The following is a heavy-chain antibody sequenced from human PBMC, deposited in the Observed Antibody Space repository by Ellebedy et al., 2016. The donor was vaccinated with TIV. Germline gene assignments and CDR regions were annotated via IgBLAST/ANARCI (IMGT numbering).Heavy chain of an antibody. J-gene: IGHJ4*02. V-gene: IGHV1-3*01. CDR3: ARASLWFGYFDY. CDR2: INAGNGNT. Sequence: ASVKVSCKASGYTFTSYGISWVRQAPGQGLEWMGWINAGNGNTKYSQKFQGRVTITRDTSASTAYMELSSLRSEDTAVYYCARASLWFGYFDYWGQGTLVTVSS. D-gene: IGHD3-10*01. CDR1: GYTFTSYG.